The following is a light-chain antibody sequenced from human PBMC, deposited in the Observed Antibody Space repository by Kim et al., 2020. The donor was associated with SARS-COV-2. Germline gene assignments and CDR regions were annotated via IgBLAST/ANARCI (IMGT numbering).Light chain of an antibody. CDR1: QSVSSNY. Sequence: EIVLTQSPGTLSLSPGERATLSCRASQSVSSNYLAWYQQKPGQAPRLLIYGASSRATGIPDRFRGSGSGTDFTLTISRLEPDDFAVYYCQQYGSSPRTFGQGTKVDIK. CDR3: QQYGSSPRT. V-gene: IGKV3-20*01. CDR2: GAS. J-gene: IGKJ1*01.